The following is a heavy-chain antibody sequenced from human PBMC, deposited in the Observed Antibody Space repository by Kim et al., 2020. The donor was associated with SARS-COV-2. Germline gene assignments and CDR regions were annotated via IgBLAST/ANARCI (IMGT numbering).Heavy chain of an antibody. CDR2: XYSGGST. V-gene: IGHV3-66*01. Sequence: GGSLRLSCAASGFTVSSNYMSWVRQAPGKGLEWVSVXYSGGSTYYADSVKGRFTSSRDSSKNTLXXQMNSLRAEDTAVYDCARAYDIFXGYLDSFDIGGKGKMVTVSS. CDR3: ARAYDIFXGYLDSFDI. D-gene: IGHD3-9*01. CDR1: GFTVSSNY. J-gene: IGHJ3*02.